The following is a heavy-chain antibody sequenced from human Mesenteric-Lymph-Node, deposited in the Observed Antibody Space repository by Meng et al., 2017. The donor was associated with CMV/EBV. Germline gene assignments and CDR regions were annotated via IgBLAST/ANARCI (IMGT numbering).Heavy chain of an antibody. D-gene: IGHD3-3*01. CDR3: ARPPYYDFWSGYFSSRGVGYGMDV. V-gene: IGHV4-39*01. CDR1: GGSIRSSSYY. J-gene: IGHJ6*02. CDR2: ISYSGST. Sequence: GSLRLSCTVSGGSIRSSSYYWGWIRQPPGKGREWIGSISYSGSTYYNPSLKSRVTMSVDTSKNQFSLKLSSVTAADTAVYYCARPPYYDFWSGYFSSRGVGYGMDVWGQGTTVTVSS.